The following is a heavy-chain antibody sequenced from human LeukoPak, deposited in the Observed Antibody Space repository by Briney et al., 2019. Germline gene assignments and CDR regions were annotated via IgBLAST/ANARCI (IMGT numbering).Heavy chain of an antibody. CDR2: IYHSGST. D-gene: IGHD6-19*01. CDR3: VRDPKSAVAADWFDP. J-gene: IGHJ5*02. Sequence: PSETLSLTCTVSGGSISSGGYYWSWIRQPPGKGLEWIGYIYHSGSTYYNPSLKRRVTISIDTSNQFSLRLNSMTAADTAVYYCVRDPKSAVAADWFDPWGQGTLVTVSS. CDR1: GGSISSGGYY. V-gene: IGHV4-30-2*01.